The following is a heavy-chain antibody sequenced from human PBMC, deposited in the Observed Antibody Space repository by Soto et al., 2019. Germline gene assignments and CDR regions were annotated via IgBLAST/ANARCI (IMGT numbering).Heavy chain of an antibody. J-gene: IGHJ3*01. CDR2: IIPISGTT. CDR3: ASRERVDAFDV. CDR1: GGTFSTYG. D-gene: IGHD1-26*01. Sequence: QVQLVQSGAEVKKPGSSVKVSCKASGGTFSTYGITWVRQASGQGLEWMGGIIPISGTTNFAQKFKGRLTITADESTSTVYMNLRSLTSEDTAVYYCASRERVDAFDVWGQGTMVTVSS. V-gene: IGHV1-69*01.